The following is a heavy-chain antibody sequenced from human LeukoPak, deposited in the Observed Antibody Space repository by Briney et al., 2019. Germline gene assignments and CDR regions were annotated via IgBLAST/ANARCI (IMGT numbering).Heavy chain of an antibody. CDR2: ISSGSTYI. CDR3: AREISSSTSFDY. CDR1: GFSFSSYS. V-gene: IGHV3-21*01. D-gene: IGHD2-2*01. Sequence: GGSLRLSCAASGFSFSSYSMNWVRQAPGKGLEWVLSISSGSTYIYYADSVKGRFTISRDNAKNSLYLQVSTLRAEDTAVYYCAREISSSTSFDYWGQGTLVTVSS. J-gene: IGHJ4*02.